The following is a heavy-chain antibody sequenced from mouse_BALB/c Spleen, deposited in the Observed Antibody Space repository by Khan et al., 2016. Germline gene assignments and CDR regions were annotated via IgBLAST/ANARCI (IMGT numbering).Heavy chain of an antibody. J-gene: IGHJ4*01. CDR2: ISYSGST. CDR1: GYSITSDYA. CDR3: ARARAMHY. D-gene: IGHD3-1*01. V-gene: IGHV3-2*02. Sequence: EVQLQESGPGLVKPSQSLSLTCTVTGYSITSDYAWNWIRQFPGNKLEWMGYISYSGSTSYIPPLKSRISITRDTSKNQFFLQLNAVTTEDTATYYCARARAMHYWGQGTSVTVSS.